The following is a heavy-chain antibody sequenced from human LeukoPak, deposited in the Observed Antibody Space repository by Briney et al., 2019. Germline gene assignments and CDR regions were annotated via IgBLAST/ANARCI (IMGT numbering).Heavy chain of an antibody. J-gene: IGHJ4*02. D-gene: IGHD2-15*01. CDR1: GGSMNSYY. V-gene: IGHV4-59*08. CDR3: ARHEVGFCSGGSCPYYFDY. CDR2: IYYSGST. Sequence: SETLSLTCSVSGGSMNSYYWSWIRQSPGKGLEWIGYIYYSGSTNYNPSLKSRVTISVDTSKNQFSLKLSSVTAADTAVYYCARHEVGFCSGGSCPYYFDYWGQGTLVTVSS.